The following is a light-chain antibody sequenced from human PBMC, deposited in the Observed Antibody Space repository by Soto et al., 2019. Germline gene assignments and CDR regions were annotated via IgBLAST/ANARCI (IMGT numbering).Light chain of an antibody. CDR3: QQFGSSPQT. V-gene: IGKV3-20*01. CDR1: QSVSSNY. J-gene: IGKJ1*01. Sequence: EFVLTQSPATLSVSPGERATLSCRASQSVSSNYLAWYQQKPGQAPRLLIYGASSRATGIPDRFSGSGSGTDFTLTISRLEPEDFAVYYCQQFGSSPQTFGQGTKVDIK. CDR2: GAS.